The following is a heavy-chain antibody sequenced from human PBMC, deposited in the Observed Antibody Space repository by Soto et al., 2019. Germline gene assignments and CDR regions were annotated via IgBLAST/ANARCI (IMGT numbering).Heavy chain of an antibody. J-gene: IGHJ4*02. CDR2: IYHSGST. V-gene: IGHV4-4*02. D-gene: IGHD2-21*01. CDR1: GGSISSSNW. Sequence: SETLSLTCAVSGGSISSSNWWSWVRQPPGKGLEWIGEIYHSGSTNYNPSLKSRVTISVDKSKNQFSLKLSSVTAADTAVYYCARGYSRRPHYFDYWGQGTLVTVSS. CDR3: ARGYSRRPHYFDY.